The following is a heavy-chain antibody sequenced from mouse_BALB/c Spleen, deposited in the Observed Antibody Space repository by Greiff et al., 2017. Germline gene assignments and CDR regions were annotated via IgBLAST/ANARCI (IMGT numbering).Heavy chain of an antibody. D-gene: IGHD2-1*01. J-gene: IGHJ1*01. V-gene: IGHV14-3*02. CDR3: ARDGNYYYWYFDV. CDR2: IDPANGNT. Sequence: EVQLQQSGAELVKPGASVKLSCTASGFNIKDTYMHWVKQRPEQGLEWIGRIDPANGNTKYDPKFQGKATITADTSSNTAYLQLSSLTSEDTAVYYCARDGNYYYWYFDVWGAGTTVTVSS. CDR1: GFNIKDTY.